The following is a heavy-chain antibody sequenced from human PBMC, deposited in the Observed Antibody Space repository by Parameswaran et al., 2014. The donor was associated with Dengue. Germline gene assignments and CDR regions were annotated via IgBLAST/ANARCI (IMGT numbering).Heavy chain of an antibody. CDR2: INHSGST. Sequence: RWIRQPPGKGLEWIGEINHSGSTNYNPSLKSRVTISVDTSKNQFSLKLSSVTAADTAVYYCARGTVTIYYYYGMDVWGQGTTVTVSS. V-gene: IGHV4-34*01. CDR3: ARGTVTIYYYYGMDV. D-gene: IGHD4-17*01. J-gene: IGHJ6*02.